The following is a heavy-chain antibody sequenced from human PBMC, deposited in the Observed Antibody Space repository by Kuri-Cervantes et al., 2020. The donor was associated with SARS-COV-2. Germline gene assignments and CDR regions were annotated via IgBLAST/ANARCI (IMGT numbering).Heavy chain of an antibody. Sequence: LRLSCTVSGGSISSGSYYWSWIRQPAGKGLEWIGRIYTSGSTNYNPSLKSRVTISVDTSKNQFSLKLSSVTAADTAVYYCARDPETPPYYYDSSGTLWAFDIWGQGTMVTVSS. V-gene: IGHV4-61*02. CDR3: ARDPETPPYYYDSSGTLWAFDI. J-gene: IGHJ3*02. CDR2: IYTSGST. CDR1: GGSISSGSYY. D-gene: IGHD3-22*01.